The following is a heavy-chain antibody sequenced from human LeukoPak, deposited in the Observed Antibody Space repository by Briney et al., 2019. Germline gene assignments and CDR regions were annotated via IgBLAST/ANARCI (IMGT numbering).Heavy chain of an antibody. CDR2: IDTSSSTI. D-gene: IGHD1-26*01. J-gene: IGHJ4*02. CDR3: ARDMGYSGSWPGYFDY. CDR1: GFTFSNYG. V-gene: IGHV3-48*04. Sequence: PGGSLRLSCAASGFTFSNYGMHWVRQAPGKGLEWVSYIDTSSSTIYYADSVKGRFTISRDNAKNSLYLQMKSLRAEDTTVYYCARDMGYSGSWPGYFDYWGQGALVTVSS.